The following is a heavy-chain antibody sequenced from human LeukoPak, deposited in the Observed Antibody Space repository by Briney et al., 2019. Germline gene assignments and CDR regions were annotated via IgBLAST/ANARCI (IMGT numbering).Heavy chain of an antibody. CDR2: INHSGST. D-gene: IGHD3-3*01. Sequence: SETLSLTCAVYGGSFSGYYWSWIRQPPGKGLEWIGEINHSGSTNYNPFLKSRVTISVDTSKNQFSLKLSSVTAADTAVYYCARRVWSGYAFDIWGQGTMVTVSS. CDR3: ARRVWSGYAFDI. CDR1: GGSFSGYY. V-gene: IGHV4-34*01. J-gene: IGHJ3*02.